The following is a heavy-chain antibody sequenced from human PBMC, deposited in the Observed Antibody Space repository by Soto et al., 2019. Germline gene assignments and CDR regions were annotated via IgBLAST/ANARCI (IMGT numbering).Heavy chain of an antibody. J-gene: IGHJ3*02. D-gene: IGHD2-15*01. V-gene: IGHV3-23*01. CDR1: GFIFGNYM. CDR3: APHVHCSGGSCHYDAFDI. CDR2: IRDGGEST. Sequence: EVQLLESGGGLVQPGESLRLSCAFSGFIFGNYMMTWVRQAPGKGLEWVSTIRDGGESTYYADSVKGRFTISRDNSKNTXXLQMDSLGVEDTAVYYCAPHVHCSGGSCHYDAFDIRGQGIMVTVSS.